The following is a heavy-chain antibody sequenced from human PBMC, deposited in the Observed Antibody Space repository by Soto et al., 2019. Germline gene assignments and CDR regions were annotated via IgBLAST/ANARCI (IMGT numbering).Heavy chain of an antibody. J-gene: IGHJ4*02. V-gene: IGHV3-49*03. CDR1: GFTFGDYA. CDR3: TRSGRVAASGVLWEVYFDY. Sequence: GGSLRLSCTASGFTFGDYAMSWFRQAPGKGLEWVGFIRSKAYGGTTEYAASVKGRFTISRDDSKSIAYLQMNSLKTEDTAVYYCTRSGRVAASGVLWEVYFDYWGQGTLVTVSS. CDR2: IRSKAYGGTT. D-gene: IGHD2-15*01.